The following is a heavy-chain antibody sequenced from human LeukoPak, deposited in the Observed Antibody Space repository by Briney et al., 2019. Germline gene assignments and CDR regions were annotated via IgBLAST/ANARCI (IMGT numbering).Heavy chain of an antibody. CDR2: INHSGST. CDR3: ARAAARSPYSGSSGNDY. V-gene: IGHV4-34*01. D-gene: IGHD6-6*01. CDR1: GGSFSGYY. J-gene: IGHJ4*02. Sequence: SETLSLTCAVYGGSFSGYYWSWIRQPPGKGLEWIGEINHSGSTNYNPSLKSRVTISVDTSKNQFSLKLSSVTAADTAVYYCARAAARSPYSGSSGNDYWGLGTLVTVSS.